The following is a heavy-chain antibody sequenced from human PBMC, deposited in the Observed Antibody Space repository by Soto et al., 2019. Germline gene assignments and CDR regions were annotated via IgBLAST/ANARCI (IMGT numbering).Heavy chain of an antibody. V-gene: IGHV4-4*02. CDR2: IYQNGHT. CDR1: SGSIKTDVW. D-gene: IGHD6-19*01. Sequence: NPSETLSLTCTVSSGSIKTDVWWGWLRRPPGKGLEWIGEIYQNGHTNYNPSLKSRVTMSVDTSKNHFSLMLTSVTAADTAMYYCARDAAVAGETDRFDYWGQGILVTVSS. J-gene: IGHJ4*02. CDR3: ARDAAVAGETDRFDY.